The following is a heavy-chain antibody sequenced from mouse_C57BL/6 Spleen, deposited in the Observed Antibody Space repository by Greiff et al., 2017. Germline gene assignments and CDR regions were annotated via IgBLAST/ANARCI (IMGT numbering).Heavy chain of an antibody. Sequence: VQVQQPGAELVKPGASVKLSCKASGYTFTSYWMQWVKQRPGQGLEWIGEIDPSDSYTNYNQKFKGKATLTVDTSSSTAYLQLSSLTSEDSAVYYCARRSGPDWDDYWGQGTTLTVSS. CDR2: IDPSDSYT. CDR1: GYTFTSYW. V-gene: IGHV1-50*01. D-gene: IGHD4-1*01. J-gene: IGHJ2*01. CDR3: ARRSGPDWDDY.